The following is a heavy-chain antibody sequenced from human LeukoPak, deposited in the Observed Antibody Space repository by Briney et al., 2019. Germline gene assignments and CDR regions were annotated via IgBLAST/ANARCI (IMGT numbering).Heavy chain of an antibody. D-gene: IGHD3-22*01. V-gene: IGHV3-30*04. CDR2: ISYDGSNK. Sequence: PGRSLRLSCAASGVTLSSYAMQWVRQAPGKGLEWVAVISYDGSNKYYVDSVKGRFTISRDNSKNTLYLQMNSLRAEDTAVYYCARDWFKVGTMIGVVITRHEDYWGQGTLVTVSS. CDR3: ARDWFKVGTMIGVVITRHEDY. J-gene: IGHJ4*02. CDR1: GVTLSSYA.